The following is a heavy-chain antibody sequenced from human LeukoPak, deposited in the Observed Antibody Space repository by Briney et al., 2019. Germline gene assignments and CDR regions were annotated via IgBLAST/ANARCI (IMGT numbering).Heavy chain of an antibody. D-gene: IGHD5-24*01. CDR2: IYPGDSDS. CDR3: ARQAEMGTIRIAFDI. V-gene: IGHV5-51*01. J-gene: IGHJ3*02. Sequence: GESLQISCKISGYRFTNYLIGWVRPRPGKGLEWMGIIYPGDSDSRYSPSFQGQVTLSADKSISTAYLQWRSLKASDTAMYYCARQAEMGTIRIAFDIWGQGTMVTVS. CDR1: GYRFTNYL.